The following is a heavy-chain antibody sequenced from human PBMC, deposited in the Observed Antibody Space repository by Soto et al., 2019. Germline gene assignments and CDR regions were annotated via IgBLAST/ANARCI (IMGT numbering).Heavy chain of an antibody. V-gene: IGHV4-30-2*01. CDR1: GGSISSGGYC. CDR3: ARDGDYDFWSGYYSPGWFDP. Sequence: SVTLPLTCAVSGGSISSGGYCWSWIRQPPGKGLEWIGYIYHSGSTYYNPSLKSRVTISVDTSKNQFSLKLSSVTAADTAVYYCARDGDYDFWSGYYSPGWFDPWGQGTLVTVSS. CDR2: IYHSGST. D-gene: IGHD3-3*01. J-gene: IGHJ5*02.